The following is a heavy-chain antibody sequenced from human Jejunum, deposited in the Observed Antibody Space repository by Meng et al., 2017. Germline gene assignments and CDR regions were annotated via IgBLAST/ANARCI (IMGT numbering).Heavy chain of an antibody. J-gene: IGHJ4*02. CDR3: ARGGVSYQLLTRLTF. CDR1: GGTLTAVA. V-gene: IGHV1-69*01. Sequence: VQVGRSGAVVRKTGSSWKVSCKAAGGTLTAVAFSWVRQAPGQGLEWMGGIIPYLGTANYAQKFPGRVTITSDESSSTAYMELSSLRSDDTAVYYCARGGVSYQLLTRLTFWGQGTLVTVSS. D-gene: IGHD2-2*01. CDR2: IIPYLGTA.